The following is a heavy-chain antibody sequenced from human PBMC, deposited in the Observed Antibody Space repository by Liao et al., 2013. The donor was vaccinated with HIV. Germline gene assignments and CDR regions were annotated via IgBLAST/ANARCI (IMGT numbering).Heavy chain of an antibody. CDR3: ARDAKSGPFDY. J-gene: IGHJ4*02. Sequence: QVQLQESGPGLVKPSETLSLTCSVSGGSIRSYYWSWIRQPAGKGLEWIGYIYHSGRTNYSPSLKSRVTISGDRSKNQFSLKLSSVTAADTAVYFCARDAKSGPFDYWGQGALVTVSS. CDR2: IYHSGRT. V-gene: IGHV4-59*12. CDR1: GGSIRSYY. D-gene: IGHD1-26*01.